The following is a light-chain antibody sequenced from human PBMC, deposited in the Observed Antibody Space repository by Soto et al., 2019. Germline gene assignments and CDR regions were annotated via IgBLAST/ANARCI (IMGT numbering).Light chain of an antibody. V-gene: IGKV1-5*01. CDR1: QGISSW. Sequence: DIEMTQSPSSVSASVGDRFTITCRASQGISSWLAWYQQKPGKAPKLLIYDASSLETGVPSRFSGSGSGTEFTLTITSVQPDDFATYYCQHYNSYGTFGQGTKVDIK. CDR2: DAS. CDR3: QHYNSYGT. J-gene: IGKJ1*01.